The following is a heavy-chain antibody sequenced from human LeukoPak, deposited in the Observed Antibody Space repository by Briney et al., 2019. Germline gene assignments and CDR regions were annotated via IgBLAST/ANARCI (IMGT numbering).Heavy chain of an antibody. J-gene: IGHJ4*02. CDR3: AREQVPRTGLLWFGEFDY. Sequence: GGSLRLSCAASGFTVSGNYMSWVRQAPGKGLEWVSVIYSGGSTYYADSVKGRFTISRDNSKNTVYLQMNSLRAEDTAVYYCAREQVPRTGLLWFGEFDYWGQGTLVTVSS. D-gene: IGHD3-10*01. V-gene: IGHV3-66*01. CDR2: IYSGGST. CDR1: GFTVSGNY.